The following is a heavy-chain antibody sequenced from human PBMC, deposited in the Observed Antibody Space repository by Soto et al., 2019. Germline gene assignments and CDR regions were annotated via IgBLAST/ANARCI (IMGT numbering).Heavy chain of an antibody. J-gene: IGHJ3*02. CDR1: GFTFSSYA. Sequence: QVQLVESGGGVVQPGRSLRLSCAASGFTFSSYAMHWVRQAPGKGLEWVAVISYDGSNKYYADSVKGRFTISRDNSKNTLYLQMNSLRAEDTAVYYCARDVDGDYADAFDIWGQGTMVTVSS. D-gene: IGHD4-17*01. CDR3: ARDVDGDYADAFDI. CDR2: ISYDGSNK. V-gene: IGHV3-30-3*01.